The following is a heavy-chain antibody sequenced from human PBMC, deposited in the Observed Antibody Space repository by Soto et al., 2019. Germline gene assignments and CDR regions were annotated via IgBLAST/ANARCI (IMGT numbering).Heavy chain of an antibody. CDR1: GFSFGSYA. J-gene: IGHJ4*02. D-gene: IGHD1-26*01. V-gene: IGHV3-23*01. CDR3: ARWGYLDY. Sequence: GGSLRLSCAASGFSFGSYALSWVRQAPGKGLEWVSTISGSDGKTFYADSVKGRFSTSRDTSQSTLYLQMNSLRADDTAIYYCARWGYLDYWGQGTRVTVSS. CDR2: ISGSDGKT.